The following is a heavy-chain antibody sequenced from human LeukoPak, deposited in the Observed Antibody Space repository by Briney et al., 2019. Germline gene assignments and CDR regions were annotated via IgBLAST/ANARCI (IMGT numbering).Heavy chain of an antibody. CDR2: IYSGGST. CDR1: GFTFSNNY. D-gene: IGHD4-23*01. Sequence: GGSLRLSCAASGFTFSNNYMSWVRQAPGKGLEWVSVIYSGGSTYSADSVKGRFTISRDNFKNTLYLQMNSLRAEDTAVYYCARFDHGGFFDCWGQGTLVTVSS. CDR3: ARFDHGGFFDC. J-gene: IGHJ4*02. V-gene: IGHV3-66*01.